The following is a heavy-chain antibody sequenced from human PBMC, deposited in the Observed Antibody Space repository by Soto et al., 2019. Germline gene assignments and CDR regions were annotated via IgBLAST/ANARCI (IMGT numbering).Heavy chain of an antibody. CDR3: ARDGRPYCSGGSCLDAFDI. CDR1: GYTFTSYG. V-gene: IGHV1-18*01. J-gene: IGHJ3*02. CDR2: ISAYNGNT. D-gene: IGHD2-15*01. Sequence: ASVKVSCKASGYTFTSYGISWVRQAPGQGLEWMGWISAYNGNTNYAQKLQGRVTMTTDTSTSTAYIELRSLRSDDTAVYYCARDGRPYCSGGSCLDAFDIWGQGTMVTVSS.